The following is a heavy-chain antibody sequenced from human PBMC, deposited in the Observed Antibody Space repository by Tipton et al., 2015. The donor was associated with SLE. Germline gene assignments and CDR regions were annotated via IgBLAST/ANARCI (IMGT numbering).Heavy chain of an antibody. CDR1: GGSISSDY. CDR3: ARATSTLWYFDY. CDR2: IFYTGST. D-gene: IGHD2-21*01. V-gene: IGHV4-59*01. Sequence: TLSLTCTVSGGSISSDYWTWIRQPPGKGLEWIGSIFYTGSTTYNPSLKSRLTMSVDTPKNQFSLNLTSVTAADTAVYYCARATSTLWYFDYWGQGTLVTVSS. J-gene: IGHJ4*02.